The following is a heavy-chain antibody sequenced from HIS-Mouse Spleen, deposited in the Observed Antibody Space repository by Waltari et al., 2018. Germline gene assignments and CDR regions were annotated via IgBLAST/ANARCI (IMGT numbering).Heavy chain of an antibody. J-gene: IGHJ4*02. CDR1: GFSLSNARMG. Sequence: QVTLKESGPVLVKPTETLTLTCTVSGFSLSNARMGVSWIRQPPGKALEWLAHIFSNDEKSYSTTLKSRITISKDTSKSQVVLTMTNMDPVDTATYYCARIAAAGTSFDYWGQGTLVTVSS. CDR2: IFSNDEK. D-gene: IGHD6-13*01. CDR3: ARIAAAGTSFDY. V-gene: IGHV2-26*01.